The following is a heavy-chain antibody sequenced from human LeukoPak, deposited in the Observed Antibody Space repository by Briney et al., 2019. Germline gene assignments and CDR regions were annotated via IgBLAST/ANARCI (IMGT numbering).Heavy chain of an antibody. CDR3: AYCSGGSCYLGGADY. Sequence: ASVKVSCKASGYTFTSYYMHWARQAPGQGLEWMGIINPSGGSTSYAQKFQGRVTMTRDTSTSTVYMELSSLRSEDTAVYYCAYCSGGSCYLGGADYWGQGTLVTVSS. CDR2: INPSGGST. D-gene: IGHD2-15*01. J-gene: IGHJ4*02. V-gene: IGHV1-46*01. CDR1: GYTFTSYY.